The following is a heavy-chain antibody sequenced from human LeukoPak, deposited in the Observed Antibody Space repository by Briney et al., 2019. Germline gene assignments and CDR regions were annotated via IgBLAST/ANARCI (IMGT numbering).Heavy chain of an antibody. Sequence: GGSLRLSCAASGFTFSSYSMNWVRQAPGKGLEWVSSISSSSSYIYYADSVKGRFTISRDNAKNSLYLQMNSLRAEDTAVYYCAKDWSPQQQLVNAFDYWGQGTQVTVSS. CDR3: AKDWSPQQQLVNAFDY. CDR1: GFTFSSYS. D-gene: IGHD6-13*01. J-gene: IGHJ4*02. V-gene: IGHV3-21*01. CDR2: ISSSSSYI.